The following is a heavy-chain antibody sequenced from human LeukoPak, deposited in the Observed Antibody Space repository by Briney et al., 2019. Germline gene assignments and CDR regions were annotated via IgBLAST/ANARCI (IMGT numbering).Heavy chain of an antibody. CDR3: AGQQLVEGYFDY. V-gene: IGHV4-59*01. CDR2: IYYSGST. D-gene: IGHD6-13*01. CDR1: GGSISSYY. Sequence: SETLSLTCTVSGGSISSYYWSWIRQPPGKGLEWIGYIYYSGSTNYNPSLKSRVAISVDTSKNQFSLKLSSVTAADTAVYYCAGQQLVEGYFDYWGQGTLVTVSS. J-gene: IGHJ4*02.